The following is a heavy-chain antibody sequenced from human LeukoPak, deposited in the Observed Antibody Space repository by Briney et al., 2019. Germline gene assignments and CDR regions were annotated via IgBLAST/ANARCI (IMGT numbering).Heavy chain of an antibody. D-gene: IGHD2-2*01. Sequence: GGSLRLSCAASGFTFSSYSMNWVRQAPGKGLEWVSSISSSSSYIYYADSVKGRFTISRDNAKNSLYLQMNSLRAEDTAVYYCARTPRLRDGTSWRYYYYGMDVWGQGTTVTVSS. CDR2: ISSSSSYI. V-gene: IGHV3-21*04. CDR1: GFTFSSYS. CDR3: ARTPRLRDGTSWRYYYYGMDV. J-gene: IGHJ6*02.